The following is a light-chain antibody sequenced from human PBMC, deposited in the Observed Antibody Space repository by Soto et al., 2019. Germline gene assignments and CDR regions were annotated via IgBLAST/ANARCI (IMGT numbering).Light chain of an antibody. CDR3: QSYDSSLSVV. CDR2: GNS. Sequence: QSVLTQPPSVSGAPGQRVTISCTGSSSNIGAGYDVHWYQQLPGTAPKLLIYGNSNRPSGVPDRFSGSKSGTSVSLAITGLQAEDEADYYCQSYDSSLSVVFGTGTKLTVL. J-gene: IGLJ1*01. V-gene: IGLV1-40*01. CDR1: SSNIGAGYD.